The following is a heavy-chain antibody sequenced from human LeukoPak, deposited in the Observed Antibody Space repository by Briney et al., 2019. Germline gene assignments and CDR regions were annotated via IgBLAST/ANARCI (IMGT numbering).Heavy chain of an antibody. CDR3: AKDATPGNSVYDHFDY. V-gene: IGHV3-23*01. D-gene: IGHD5/OR15-5a*01. J-gene: IGHJ4*02. Sequence: GGSLRLSCAASGFTFRIHAMSWVRQAPGKGLERVSTIGRGDDLHYADSVKGRFTVSRDDPQNTLYLQMNSLRAEDAAIYYCAKDATPGNSVYDHFDYWGQGTLVTVSS. CDR1: GFTFRIHA. CDR2: IGRGDDL.